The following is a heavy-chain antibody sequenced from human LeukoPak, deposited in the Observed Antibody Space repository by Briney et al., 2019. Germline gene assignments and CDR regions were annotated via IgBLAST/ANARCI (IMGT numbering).Heavy chain of an antibody. CDR1: GFTFSSYG. J-gene: IGHJ4*02. V-gene: IGHV3-30*18. CDR2: ISYDGSNK. CDR3: AKTGEAMSSYFDY. D-gene: IGHD2-2*01. Sequence: GGSLRLSCAASGFTFSSYGMHWVRQAPGKGLEWVAVISYDGSNKYYADSVKGRFTISRDNSKNTLYLQMNSLRAEDTAVYYCAKTGEAMSSYFDYWGQGTLVTVSS.